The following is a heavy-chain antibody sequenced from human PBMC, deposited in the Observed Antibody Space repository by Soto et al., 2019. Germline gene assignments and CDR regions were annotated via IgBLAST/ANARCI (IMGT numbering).Heavy chain of an antibody. V-gene: IGHV1-58*01. D-gene: IGHD1-7*01. CDR1: RVSFTSPS. CDR3: ATGGRNTNYEF. CDR2: IVVGSSNT. Sequence: GAPVNLRSKACRVSFTSPSVQSAQHAHGQRLEWIGWIVVGSSNTNYAQKFQERVTITRDMSTSTAYMELGSLRSEYTAVYYCATGGRNTNYEFWGQGTLVIVSS. J-gene: IGHJ4*02.